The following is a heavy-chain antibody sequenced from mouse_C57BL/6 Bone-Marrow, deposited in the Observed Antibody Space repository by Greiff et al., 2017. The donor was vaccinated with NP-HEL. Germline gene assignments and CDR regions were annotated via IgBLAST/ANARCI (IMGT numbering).Heavy chain of an antibody. Sequence: VQLQQSGPVLVKPGASVKMSCKASGYTFTDYYMNWVKQSHGKSLEWIGVINPYNGGTSYNQKFKGKATLTVDKSSSTAYMELNSLTSEDSAVYYCARWYGNYVGWFAYWGQGTLVTVSA. CDR3: ARWYGNYVGWFAY. J-gene: IGHJ3*01. CDR2: INPYNGGT. D-gene: IGHD2-10*02. V-gene: IGHV1-19*01. CDR1: GYTFTDYY.